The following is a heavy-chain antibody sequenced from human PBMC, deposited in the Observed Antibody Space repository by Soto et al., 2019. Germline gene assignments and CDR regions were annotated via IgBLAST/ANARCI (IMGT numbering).Heavy chain of an antibody. V-gene: IGHV3-74*01. CDR1: GFTFNNYW. D-gene: IGHD1-26*01. CDR2: INIEGSTT. J-gene: IGHJ4*02. CDR3: TRDRGGNFYGGFDY. Sequence: EVQLVESGGGLVQPGGSLRLSCAASGFTFNNYWMHWVRQALGKGLVWVSRINIEGSTTDYADSVRGRFAISRDNAKNTLYLQINSLRDEDTAVYYCTRDRGGNFYGGFDYWGRGTLVTVSP.